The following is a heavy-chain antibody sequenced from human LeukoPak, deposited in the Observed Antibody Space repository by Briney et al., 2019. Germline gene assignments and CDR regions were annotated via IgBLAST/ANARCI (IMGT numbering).Heavy chain of an antibody. CDR3: AKAMGTTAARLDAFDI. CDR2: ISYDGSNK. D-gene: IGHD6-13*01. Sequence: PGGSLRLSCAASGFTFSSYAMHWVRQAPGKGLEWVAVISYDGSNKYYADSVKGRFTISRDNSRNTLYLQMNSLRAEDTAVYYCAKAMGTTAARLDAFDIWGQGTMVTVSS. CDR1: GFTFSSYA. J-gene: IGHJ3*02. V-gene: IGHV3-30-3*01.